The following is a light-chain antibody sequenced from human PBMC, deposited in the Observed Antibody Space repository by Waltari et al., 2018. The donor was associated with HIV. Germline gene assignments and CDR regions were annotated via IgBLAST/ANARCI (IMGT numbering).Light chain of an antibody. J-gene: IGLJ3*02. V-gene: IGLV1-47*01. CDR3: AAWDDSLSGWV. CDR1: SPNIGDNS. Sequence: QSALTQPPSTSGTPGQTVTIPCSGSSPNIGDNSLYWYKQLPGTAPKPLIYRNSQRPSGVRDRFSGSKSGTSASLAINDLRSEDEAEYHCAAWDDSLSGWVFGGGTNLTVL. CDR2: RNS.